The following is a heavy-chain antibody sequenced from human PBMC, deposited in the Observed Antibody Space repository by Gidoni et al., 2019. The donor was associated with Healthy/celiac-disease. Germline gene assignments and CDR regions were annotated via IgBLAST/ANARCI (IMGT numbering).Heavy chain of an antibody. D-gene: IGHD5-12*01. CDR1: GFTFSSYG. Sequence: QVQLVESGGGVLQPGRSLRLSCAASGFTFSSYGMHWVRQAPGKGLEWVAVIWYDGSNKYYADSVKGRFTISRDNSKNTLYLQMNSLRAEDTAVYYCARDYLSGPFDYWGQGTLVTVSS. J-gene: IGHJ4*02. CDR2: IWYDGSNK. V-gene: IGHV3-33*01. CDR3: ARDYLSGPFDY.